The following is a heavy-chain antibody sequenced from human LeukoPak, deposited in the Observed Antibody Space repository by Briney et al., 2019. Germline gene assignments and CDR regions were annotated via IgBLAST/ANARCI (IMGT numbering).Heavy chain of an antibody. CDR3: AKNGDRGAYCTGGTCYPYFYYYMDV. Sequence: ASVKVSCKASGGTFSSYAISWVRQAPGQGLEWMGGIIPIFGTANYAQKFQGRVTITADESTSTAYMELSSLRSEDTAIYYCAKNGDRGAYCTGGTCYPYFYYYMDVWGKGTTVTI. CDR1: GGTFSSYA. V-gene: IGHV1-69*01. CDR2: IIPIFGTA. D-gene: IGHD2-15*01. J-gene: IGHJ6*03.